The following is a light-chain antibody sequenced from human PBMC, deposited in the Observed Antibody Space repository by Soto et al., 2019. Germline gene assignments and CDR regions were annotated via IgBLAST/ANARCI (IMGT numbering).Light chain of an antibody. CDR1: QDISNN. CDR3: QQYNNWPSLT. Sequence: EIVMTQSAATLSVSPGERVTLSGRASQDISNNLAWYQQKPGQAPRLLIYGASTWATGLPARFSGSGSGTEFTLTISSLQSEDFAVYYCQQYNNWPSLTFGGGTKVDIK. V-gene: IGKV3-15*01. CDR2: GAS. J-gene: IGKJ4*01.